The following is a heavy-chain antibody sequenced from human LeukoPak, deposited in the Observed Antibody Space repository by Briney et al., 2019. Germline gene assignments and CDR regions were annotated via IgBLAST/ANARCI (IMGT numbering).Heavy chain of an antibody. V-gene: IGHV3-33*01. J-gene: IGHJ6*04. CDR1: GFTFSTFA. CDR3: ARDFPDYDYSYYAMDV. Sequence: PGTSLRLSSEGSGFTFSTFAMHWVRQAPGKGLECVAVIWSDGTKRDYADSVKGRFTISRDNSKNTLYLQMNSLRGEDTAVYFCARDFPDYDYSYYAMDVWGKGTTVTVSS. D-gene: IGHD4-17*01. CDR2: IWSDGTKR.